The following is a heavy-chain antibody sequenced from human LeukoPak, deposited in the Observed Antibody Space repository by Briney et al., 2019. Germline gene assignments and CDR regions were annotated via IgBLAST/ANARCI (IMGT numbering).Heavy chain of an antibody. V-gene: IGHV4-4*07. CDR2: IYTSGST. CDR3: ARGKGLASRVLSGYYYGMDV. D-gene: IGHD3-10*01. J-gene: IGHJ6*02. Sequence: SETLSLTCTVSGGSISSYYWSWIRQPAGKGLEWIGRIYTSGSTNYNPSLKSRVTMSVDTSKNQFSLKLSSVTAADTAVYYCARGKGLASRVLSGYYYGMDVWGQGTTVTVSS. CDR1: GGSISSYY.